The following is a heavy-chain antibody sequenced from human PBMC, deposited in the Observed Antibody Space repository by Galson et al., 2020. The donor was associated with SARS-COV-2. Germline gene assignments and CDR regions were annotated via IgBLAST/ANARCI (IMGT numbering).Heavy chain of an antibody. CDR2: ISYDGSNK. CDR1: GFTFSSYG. Sequence: GGSLRLSCAASGFTFSSYGMHWVRQAPGKGLEWVAVISYDGSNKYYADSVKGRFTISRDNSKNTLYLQMNSLRAEDTAVYYCVKSTTLRWYDDSYYYYGMDVWGQGTTVTVSS. CDR3: VKSTTLRWYDDSYYYYGMDV. V-gene: IGHV3-30*18. D-gene: IGHD6-13*01. J-gene: IGHJ6*02.